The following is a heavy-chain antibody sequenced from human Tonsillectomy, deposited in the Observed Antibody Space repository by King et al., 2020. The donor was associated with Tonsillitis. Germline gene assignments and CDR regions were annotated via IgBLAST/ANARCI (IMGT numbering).Heavy chain of an antibody. Sequence: VQLVESGAEVKKPGASVKVSCTAYDYTFTNYGISWVRQAPGQGLEWMGWISAYNGNTNYAEKLQGRVTMTTDTSTSTGYMELRSLRSDDTAVYYCARLPIELVYGMDVWGQGTTVTVSS. J-gene: IGHJ6*02. CDR2: ISAYNGNT. CDR3: ARLPIELVYGMDV. V-gene: IGHV1-18*04. CDR1: DYTFTNYG. D-gene: IGHD5-18*01.